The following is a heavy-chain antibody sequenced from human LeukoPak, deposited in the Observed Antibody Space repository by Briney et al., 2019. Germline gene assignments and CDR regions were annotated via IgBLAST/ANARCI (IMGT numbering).Heavy chain of an antibody. J-gene: IGHJ5*02. Sequence: SETLSLTCTVSGGSISSYYWSWIRQPPGKGLEWIGEINHSGSTNYNPSLKSRVTISVDTSKNQFSLKLSSVTAADTAVYYCASRGYCSSTSCPWGWFDPWGQGTLVTVSS. CDR3: ASRGYCSSTSCPWGWFDP. D-gene: IGHD2-2*03. CDR2: INHSGST. V-gene: IGHV4-34*01. CDR1: GGSISSYY.